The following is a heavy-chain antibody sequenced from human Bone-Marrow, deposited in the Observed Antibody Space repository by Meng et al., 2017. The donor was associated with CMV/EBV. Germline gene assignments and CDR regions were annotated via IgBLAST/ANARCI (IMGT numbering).Heavy chain of an antibody. CDR1: GGSISSYY. J-gene: IGHJ3*02. CDR2: IYYSGST. CDR3: ARVHDQRAGDAFDI. Sequence: GSLRPSCTVSGGSISSYYWSWIRQPPGKGLEWIGYIYYSGSTNYNPSLKSRVTISVDTSKNQFSLKLSSVTAADTAMYYCARVHDQRAGDAFDIWGQGTMVTVSS. V-gene: IGHV4-59*01. D-gene: IGHD6-19*01.